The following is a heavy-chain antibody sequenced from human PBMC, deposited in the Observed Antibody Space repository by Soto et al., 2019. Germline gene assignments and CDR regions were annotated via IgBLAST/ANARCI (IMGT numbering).Heavy chain of an antibody. V-gene: IGHV3-21*01. CDR2: ISSSSSYI. D-gene: IGHD6-13*01. CDR3: ARDGTFGSSWFMDV. Sequence: PGGSLRLSXAASGFTFSSYSMNWVRQAPGKGLEWVSSISSSSSYIYYADSVKGRFTISRDNAKNSLYLQMNSLRAEDTAVYYCARDGTFGSSWFMDVWGQGTTVTVSS. J-gene: IGHJ6*02. CDR1: GFTFSSYS.